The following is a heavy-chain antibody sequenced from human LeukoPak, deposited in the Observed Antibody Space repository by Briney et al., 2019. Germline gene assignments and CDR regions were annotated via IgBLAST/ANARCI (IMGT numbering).Heavy chain of an antibody. Sequence: NPSETLSLTCTVSGGSISSYYWSWIRQPAGKGLEWIGRIYTSGSTNYNPSLKSRVTISVDTSKNQFSLKLSSVTAADTAVYYCARDLGIAVAGPIFDYWGQGTLVTVSS. D-gene: IGHD6-19*01. V-gene: IGHV4-4*07. CDR3: ARDLGIAVAGPIFDY. J-gene: IGHJ4*02. CDR1: GGSISSYY. CDR2: IYTSGST.